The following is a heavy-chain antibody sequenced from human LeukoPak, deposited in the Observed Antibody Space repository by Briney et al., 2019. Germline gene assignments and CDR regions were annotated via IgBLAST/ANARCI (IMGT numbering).Heavy chain of an antibody. Sequence: GGSLRLSCAASGFTFSSYAMSWVRQAPGKGLEWVSAISGSGGSTYYADSVKGRFTISRDNSKNTLHLQMNSLRAEDTAVYYCAKDRAVTSTGYDYWGQGTLVTVSS. CDR1: GFTFSSYA. CDR2: ISGSGGST. D-gene: IGHD4-11*01. CDR3: AKDRAVTSTGYDY. J-gene: IGHJ4*02. V-gene: IGHV3-23*01.